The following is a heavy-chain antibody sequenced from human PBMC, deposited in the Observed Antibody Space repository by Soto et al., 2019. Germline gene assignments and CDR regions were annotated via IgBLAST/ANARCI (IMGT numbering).Heavy chain of an antibody. CDR2: ITPIFGTP. D-gene: IGHD3-9*01. CDR3: ARDVFFDWLLYY. J-gene: IGHJ4*02. CDR1: GGTFSSYA. V-gene: IGHV1-69*12. Sequence: QVQLVQSGAEVKKPGSSVKVSCKASGGTFSSYAISWVRQAPGQGLEWMGGITPIFGTPNYAQKFQGRVTIPADASTSTAYMELSSLRSEDTAVYYCARDVFFDWLLYYWGQGTLVTVSS.